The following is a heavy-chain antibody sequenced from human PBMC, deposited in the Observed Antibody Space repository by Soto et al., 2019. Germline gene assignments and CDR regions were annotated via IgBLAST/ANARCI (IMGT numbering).Heavy chain of an antibody. CDR3: IRGDGDRYDGHGYLGRH. V-gene: IGHV3-74*01. CDR1: GFTFSNYW. CDR2: INIDGSRI. Sequence: EVQLVESGGGLVQPGGSLRLSCTASGFTFSNYWMHWVRQAPGKGLVWVSRINIDGSRISYADSVKGRCTISRDDAKNTLYMEMKSRRAEDTAVYYCIRGDGDRYDGHGYLGRHWGQGTLVTVSS. J-gene: IGHJ4*02. D-gene: IGHD3-22*01.